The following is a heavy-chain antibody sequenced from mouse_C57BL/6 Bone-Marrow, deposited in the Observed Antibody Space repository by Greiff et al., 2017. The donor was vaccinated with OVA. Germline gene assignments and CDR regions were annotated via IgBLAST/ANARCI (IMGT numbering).Heavy chain of an antibody. J-gene: IGHJ4*01. D-gene: IGHD1-1*01. Sequence: VQLQESGAELVKPGASVKMSCKASGYTFTTYPIEWMKQNHGKSLEWIGNFHPYNDDTKYNEKFKGKATLTVEKSSSTVYLELSRLTSDDSAVYYCARKNLYLHYAMDYWGQGTSVTVSS. CDR2: FHPYNDDT. CDR3: ARKNLYLHYAMDY. V-gene: IGHV1-47*01. CDR1: GYTFTTYP.